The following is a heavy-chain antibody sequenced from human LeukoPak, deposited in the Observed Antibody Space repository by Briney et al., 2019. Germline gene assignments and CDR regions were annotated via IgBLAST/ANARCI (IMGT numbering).Heavy chain of an antibody. CDR1: GFTFSSYS. D-gene: IGHD2-21*02. Sequence: GGSLRLSCAASGFTFSSYSMNWVRQAPGKGLEWVSSISSSSSSYIYYADSVKGRFTISRDNAKNSLYLQMNSLRAEDTAVYYCARAPPHCGGDCFIDYWGQGTLVTVSS. CDR3: ARAPPHCGGDCFIDY. V-gene: IGHV3-21*01. J-gene: IGHJ4*02. CDR2: ISSSSSSYI.